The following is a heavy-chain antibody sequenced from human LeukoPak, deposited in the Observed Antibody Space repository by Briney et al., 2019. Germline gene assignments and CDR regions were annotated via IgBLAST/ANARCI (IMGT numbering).Heavy chain of an antibody. CDR2: IYYSGST. V-gene: IGHV4-59*01. J-gene: IGHJ4*02. Sequence: PSETLSLTCTVSGGSISSYYWSWIRQPPGKGLEWFGYIYYSGSTNYNPSLKSRVTISVDTSKNQFSLKLSSVTSADTAVYYCARSTPNDDYWGQGTLVTVSS. CDR3: ARSTPNDDY. D-gene: IGHD1-1*01. CDR1: GGSISSYY.